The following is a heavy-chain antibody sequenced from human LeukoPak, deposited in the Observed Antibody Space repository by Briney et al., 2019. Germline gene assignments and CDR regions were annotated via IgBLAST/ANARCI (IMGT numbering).Heavy chain of an antibody. V-gene: IGHV1-69*13. CDR1: GGTFSSYA. J-gene: IGHJ5*02. D-gene: IGHD6-6*01. Sequence: SVKVSCKASGGTFSSYAISWVRQAPEQGLEWMGGIIPIFGTANYAQKFQGRVTITADESTSTAYMELSSLRSEDTAVYYCARDSEYSSSSDWFDPWGQGTLVTVSS. CDR2: IIPIFGTA. CDR3: ARDSEYSSSSDWFDP.